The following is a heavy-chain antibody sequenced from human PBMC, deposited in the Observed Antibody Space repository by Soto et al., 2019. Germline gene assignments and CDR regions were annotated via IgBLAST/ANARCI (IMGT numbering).Heavy chain of an antibody. CDR2: ISFDGTHK. V-gene: IGHV3-30*03. CDR1: GFTFSTYG. Sequence: QVQLVESGGGVVQPGGSLRLSCAASGFTFSTYGMHWVRQAPGRGLEWVAVISFDGTHKYYGDSVKGRFTISRDNSKHTLFLQMNSLRPEDTAVYYCASYPGDVEVVPGATELDYWGQGTLVTVSS. CDR3: ASYPGDVEVVPGATELDY. J-gene: IGHJ4*02. D-gene: IGHD2-2*01.